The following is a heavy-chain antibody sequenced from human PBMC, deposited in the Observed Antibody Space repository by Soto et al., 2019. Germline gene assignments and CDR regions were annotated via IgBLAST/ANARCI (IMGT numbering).Heavy chain of an antibody. V-gene: IGHV3-48*02. J-gene: IGHJ3*02. Sequence: LRLSCAASGFSFSDYSMNWVRQAPGKGLEWLAYIRDGVGSIKYADSVEGRFTISRDNAKNSLYLQMNSLRDEDTAAYYCARDHRYALDIWGQGTRVTVS. CDR2: IRDGVGSI. CDR1: GFSFSDYS. CDR3: ARDHRYALDI.